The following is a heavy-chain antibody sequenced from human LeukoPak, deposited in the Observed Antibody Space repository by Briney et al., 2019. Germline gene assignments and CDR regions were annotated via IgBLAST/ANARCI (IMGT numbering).Heavy chain of an antibody. CDR2: IIPIFGTA. D-gene: IGHD3-3*01. V-gene: IGHV1-69*05. CDR3: ARDGHYDFWSGYTQPLDY. CDR1: GGTFSSYA. Sequence: SVKVSCKAPGGTFSSYAISWVRQAPGQGLEWMGGIIPIFGTANYAQKFQGRVTMTTDTSTSTAYMELRSLRSDDTAVYYCARDGHYDFWSGYTQPLDYWGQGTLVTVSS. J-gene: IGHJ4*02.